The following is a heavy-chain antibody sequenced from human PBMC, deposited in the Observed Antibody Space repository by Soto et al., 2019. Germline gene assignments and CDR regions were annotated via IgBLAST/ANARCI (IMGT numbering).Heavy chain of an antibody. CDR1: GGTFRSYA. J-gene: IGHJ2*01. CDR3: ASTMVRGVGARYFDH. Sequence: ASVTVSCKASGGTFRSYAISWVRQAPGQGLEWMGVIIPILGIANYAQKFQGRVTITADKSTSTAYMELSRLRSEDTAVYYCASTMVRGVGARYFDHWGRGTLVTVSS. D-gene: IGHD3-10*01. V-gene: IGHV1-69*10. CDR2: IIPILGIA.